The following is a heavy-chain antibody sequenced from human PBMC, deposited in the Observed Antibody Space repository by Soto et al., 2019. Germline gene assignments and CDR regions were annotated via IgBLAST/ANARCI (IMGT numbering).Heavy chain of an antibody. CDR2: IYSGGST. V-gene: IGHV3-66*01. CDR3: ASVQYDFWSGYYSYYMDV. Sequence: PGGSLRLSCAASGFTVSSNYMSWVRQAPGKGLEWVSVIYSGGSTYYADSVKGRFTISRDNSKNTLYLQMNSLRAEDTAVYYCASVQYDFWSGYYSYYMDVWGKGTTVTVSS. D-gene: IGHD3-3*01. J-gene: IGHJ6*03. CDR1: GFTVSSNY.